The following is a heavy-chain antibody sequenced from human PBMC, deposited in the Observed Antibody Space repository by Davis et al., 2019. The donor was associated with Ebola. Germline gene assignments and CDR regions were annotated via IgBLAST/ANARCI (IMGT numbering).Heavy chain of an antibody. V-gene: IGHV4-59*01. CDR2: IYYSGST. CDR3: AYRAGGGP. CDR1: GGSISSSY. D-gene: IGHD1-14*01. Sequence: MPSETLSLTCTVSGGSISSSYWSWIRQPPGKGPEWIGNIYYSGSTSYNPSLNSRVTISLDTSKNQFSLKLTSVTAADTAVYYCAYRAGGGPWGQGTLVTVSS. J-gene: IGHJ5*02.